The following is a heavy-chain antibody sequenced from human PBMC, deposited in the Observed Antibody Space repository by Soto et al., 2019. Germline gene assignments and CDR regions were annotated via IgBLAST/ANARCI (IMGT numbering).Heavy chain of an antibody. V-gene: IGHV3-74*01. J-gene: IGHJ6*04. CDR2: IDNAGTDS. CDR3: ARGWFGPDV. D-gene: IGHD3-10*01. Sequence: EVQLVESGGGLVQPGGSLRLSCAASGFTLSGRSMHWVRQAPGKGLVWVSGIDNAGTDSTYADSVKGRFTSSRDNAKNMLYLQMTSLRVADTAVYYCARGWFGPDVWGKGTTVPGSS. CDR1: GFTLSGRS.